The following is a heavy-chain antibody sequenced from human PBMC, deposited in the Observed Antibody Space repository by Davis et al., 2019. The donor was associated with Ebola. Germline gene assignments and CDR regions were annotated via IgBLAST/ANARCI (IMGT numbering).Heavy chain of an antibody. Sequence: PSETLSLTCTVSGASMTSYYWSWIRQPPGKGLEWIGIIYDSGRTNYNPSLKSRVTISADTSKNQFSLKLTSVTAADTAVYYCVRFGYGAYWGQGTLVTVSS. J-gene: IGHJ4*02. CDR3: VRFGYGAY. D-gene: IGHD3-22*01. CDR2: IYDSGRT. V-gene: IGHV4-59*01. CDR1: GASMTSYY.